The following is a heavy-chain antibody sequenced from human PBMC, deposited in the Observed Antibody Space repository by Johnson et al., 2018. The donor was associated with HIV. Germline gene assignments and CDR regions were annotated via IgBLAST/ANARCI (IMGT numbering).Heavy chain of an antibody. CDR2: IRYDGSNK. Sequence: VQLVESGGGVVQPGGSLRLSCAASGLNFRGYGMHWVRQAPGKGLEWVAFIRYDGSNKYYADSVKGRFTISRDNSKNTLYLQMNSLRAEDTAVYYCYAFDIWGQGTMVTVSS. J-gene: IGHJ3*02. CDR1: GLNFRGYG. V-gene: IGHV3-30*02. CDR3: YAFDI.